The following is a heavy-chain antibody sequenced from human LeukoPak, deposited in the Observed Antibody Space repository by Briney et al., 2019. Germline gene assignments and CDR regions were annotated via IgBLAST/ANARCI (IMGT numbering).Heavy chain of an antibody. Sequence: SETLSLTCTVSGGSIGSYYWSWVRQPPEKGLEWIGNIVYTGRTNYNPSLKSRVTISIDTSKNQFSLRLNSVTAADTAVYYCARDSWWDGPKTFSDWFGPWGQGTLVTVSS. D-gene: IGHD2-15*01. CDR3: ARDSWWDGPKTFSDWFGP. CDR1: GGSIGSYY. J-gene: IGHJ5*02. V-gene: IGHV4-59*01. CDR2: IVYTGRT.